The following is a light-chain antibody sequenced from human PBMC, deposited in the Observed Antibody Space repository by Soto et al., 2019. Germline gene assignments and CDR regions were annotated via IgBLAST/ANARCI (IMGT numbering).Light chain of an antibody. CDR1: QSVRSY. CDR3: QQRYNWPPIT. CDR2: DAS. J-gene: IGKJ5*01. Sequence: EIVLTQSPDTLSLSPGERATLSCRASQSVRSYLAWYQQKPGQAPRLLIYDASNRATGIPARFSGSGSGTDFTLTISSLEPEDFAVYYCQQRYNWPPITFGQGTRLEI. V-gene: IGKV3-11*01.